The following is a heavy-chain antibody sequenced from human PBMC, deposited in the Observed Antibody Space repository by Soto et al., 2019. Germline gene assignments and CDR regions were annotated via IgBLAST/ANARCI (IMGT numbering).Heavy chain of an antibody. D-gene: IGHD6-6*01. CDR2: INPSGGST. V-gene: IGHV1-46*01. J-gene: IGHJ6*03. Sequence: GASVKVSCKASGYTFTSYYMHWVRQAPGQGLEWMGIINPSGGSTSYAQKFQSRVTMTRDTSTSTVYMELSSLRSEDTAVYYFAAVSYSSSSPRYYYYMDVWGKGTTVTVSS. CDR1: GYTFTSYY. CDR3: AAVSYSSSSPRYYYYMDV.